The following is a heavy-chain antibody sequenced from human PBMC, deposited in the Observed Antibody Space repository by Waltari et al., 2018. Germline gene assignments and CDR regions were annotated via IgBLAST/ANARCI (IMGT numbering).Heavy chain of an antibody. D-gene: IGHD6-6*01. CDR2: IYSSGST. CDR1: WCSISSYY. Sequence: QVQLQASGPGLVKPSETLSLTCTGSWCSISSYYWSWIRPPQGNGLEWIGDIYSSGSTNCNPSLNSRVTLAVATSKNQLSLKLRSVTAADTAVYYWARSIAARSPPFKYWGQGTLVTVSS. V-gene: IGHV4-59*01. J-gene: IGHJ4*02. CDR3: ARSIAARSPPFKY.